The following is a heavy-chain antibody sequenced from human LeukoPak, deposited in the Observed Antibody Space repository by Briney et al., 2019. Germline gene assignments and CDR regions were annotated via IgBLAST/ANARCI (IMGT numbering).Heavy chain of an antibody. CDR1: GGSISSYY. J-gene: IGHJ4*02. V-gene: IGHV4-59*08. Sequence: SETLSLTCTVSGGSISSYYWSWIRQPPGKGLEWIGFIYYSGSTNYNPSLKSRVTISVDTSKNQFSLKLSSVTAADTAVYYCARIVVVITPAQFDYWGQGTLVTVSS. CDR2: IYYSGST. D-gene: IGHD3-22*01. CDR3: ARIVVVITPAQFDY.